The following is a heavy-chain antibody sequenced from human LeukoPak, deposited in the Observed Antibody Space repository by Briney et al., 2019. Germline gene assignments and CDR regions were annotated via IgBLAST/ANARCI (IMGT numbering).Heavy chain of an antibody. D-gene: IGHD3-9*01. Sequence: GGSLRLSCAASGFTFSSYWMHWVRQAPGKGLVWVSRINSDGSSTSYADSVKGRFTISRDNAKNTLYLQMNSLRAEDTAVYYCAGARDWSYGMDVWGQGTTVTVSS. V-gene: IGHV3-74*01. J-gene: IGHJ6*02. CDR2: INSDGSST. CDR3: AGARDWSYGMDV. CDR1: GFTFSSYW.